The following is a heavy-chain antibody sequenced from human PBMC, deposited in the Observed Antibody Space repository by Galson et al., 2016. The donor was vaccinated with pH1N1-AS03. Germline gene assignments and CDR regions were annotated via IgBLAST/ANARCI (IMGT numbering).Heavy chain of an antibody. CDR3: ATYGSGSRGGFDY. J-gene: IGHJ4*02. CDR1: GYTFSRYY. D-gene: IGHD3-10*01. V-gene: IGHV1-46*01. CDR2: IDPSIGST. Sequence: SVKVSCKASGYTFSRYYMHWMRQAPGQGPEWMGVIDPSIGSTTYAQKFQGRVNMTRDTATTTAYMELRSLRSDGTAVYYCATYGSGSRGGFDYWGQGALITVSS.